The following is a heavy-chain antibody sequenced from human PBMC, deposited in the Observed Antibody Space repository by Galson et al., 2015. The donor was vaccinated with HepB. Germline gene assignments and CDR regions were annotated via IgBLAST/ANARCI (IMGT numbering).Heavy chain of an antibody. V-gene: IGHV3-7*03. D-gene: IGHD2-15*01. CDR1: GFTFSNYW. Sequence: SLRLSCAASGFTFSNYWMSWVRQAPGKGLEWVANINQDGSEKFYVESVKGRFTISRDNAKSSLFLQMDSLRAEDTAVYYCARESGYCTGSSCYHFDYWGQGTLVTVSS. CDR2: INQDGSEK. J-gene: IGHJ4*02. CDR3: ARESGYCTGSSCYHFDY.